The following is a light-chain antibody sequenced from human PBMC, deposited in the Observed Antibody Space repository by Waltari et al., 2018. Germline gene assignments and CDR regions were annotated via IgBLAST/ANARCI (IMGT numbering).Light chain of an antibody. Sequence: EVVLTQSPATLSLSPGERATLSCRASQSVGRYLGWYQQKPGQAPRLLIYDASNRATGIPARFSGTASGTDFTLTISSVEPEDFASYYCQQRDDFPPTFGGGTKVEVK. J-gene: IGKJ4*01. CDR1: QSVGRY. CDR2: DAS. CDR3: QQRDDFPPT. V-gene: IGKV3-11*01.